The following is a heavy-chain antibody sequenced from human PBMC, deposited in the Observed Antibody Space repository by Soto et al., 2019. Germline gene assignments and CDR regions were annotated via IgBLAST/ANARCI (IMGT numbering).Heavy chain of an antibody. Sequence: EEHLVESGGGLVQRGESLRLSCAASLLNFNIAWLSWVRQAPGKGLEWVGRIKNKADGGTTDNAAPVKDRFTISRDDSKSTLYLQMNSLETEDTAMYYCTSMNDRDAFDIWGPGTMVTVSS. J-gene: IGHJ3*02. D-gene: IGHD1-1*01. CDR1: LLNFNIAW. CDR2: IKNKADGGTT. V-gene: IGHV3-15*01. CDR3: TSMNDRDAFDI.